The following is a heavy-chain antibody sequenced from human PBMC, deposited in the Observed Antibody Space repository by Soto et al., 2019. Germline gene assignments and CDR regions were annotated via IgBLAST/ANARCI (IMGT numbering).Heavy chain of an antibody. CDR1: GGTFSSYT. V-gene: IGHV1-69*02. Sequence: QVQLVQSGAEVKKPGSSVKVSCKASGGTFSSYTISWVRQAPGQGLEWMGRIIPILGIANYAQKFQGRVTITADKSTSTAYMELSSLRSEDTAVYYCAREPYSTEGSPYYYYYYMDVWGKGTTVTVSS. CDR3: AREPYSTEGSPYYYYYYMDV. CDR2: IIPILGIA. D-gene: IGHD4-4*01. J-gene: IGHJ6*03.